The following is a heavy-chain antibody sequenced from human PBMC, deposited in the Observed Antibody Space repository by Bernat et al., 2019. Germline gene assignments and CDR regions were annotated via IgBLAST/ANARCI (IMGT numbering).Heavy chain of an antibody. CDR1: GFSLTTNGVG. CDR3: AHRRDGYNSAWDTGHFDY. Sequence: QITLKESGPTRVKPTQTLMLTCTFSGFSLTTNGVGVGWIRQPPGKALEWLALIYWDDDKRYSPWLRSRLSITKDTSKKEVVLTMTNMDPVDTGTYYCAHRRDGYNSAWDTGHFDYWGEGVLVTVSS. J-gene: IGHJ4*02. D-gene: IGHD5-24*01. V-gene: IGHV2-5*02. CDR2: IYWDDDK.